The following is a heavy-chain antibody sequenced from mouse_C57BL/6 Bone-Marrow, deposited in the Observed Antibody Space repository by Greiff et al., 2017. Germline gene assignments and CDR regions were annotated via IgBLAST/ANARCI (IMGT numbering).Heavy chain of an antibody. V-gene: IGHV5-17*01. Sequence: EVHLVESGGGLVQPGGSLKLSCAASGFTFSDYGMHWVRQAPEKGLEWVAYISSGSSTIYYADTVKGRFTISRDNAKNTLFLQMTSLRSEDTAMCYCAGNYGGGFAYWGQGTLVTVSA. J-gene: IGHJ3*01. D-gene: IGHD1-1*02. CDR2: ISSGSSTI. CDR3: AGNYGGGFAY. CDR1: GFTFSDYG.